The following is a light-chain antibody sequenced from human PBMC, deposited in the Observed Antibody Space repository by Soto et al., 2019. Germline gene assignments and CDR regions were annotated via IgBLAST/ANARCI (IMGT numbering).Light chain of an antibody. V-gene: IGLV2-14*01. J-gene: IGLJ1*01. CDR2: DVS. CDR3: SSYTTSSTYV. Sequence: QSALTQPASVSGYPGQSITSSCTGSSSDVGAYNYVAWCQQHPGKGPKLLIYDVSNRPSGFSSRFSGSKSGNTASLTISGLRAEDEADYFCSSYTTSSTYVFGTG. CDR1: SSDVGAYNY.